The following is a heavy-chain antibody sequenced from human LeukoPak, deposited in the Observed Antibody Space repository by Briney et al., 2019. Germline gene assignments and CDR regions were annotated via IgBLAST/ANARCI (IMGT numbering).Heavy chain of an antibody. CDR1: GGSFSGYY. CDR3: ARGGIAAADYYFDY. V-gene: IGHV4-34*01. J-gene: IGHJ4*02. CDR2: INHSGST. Sequence: SETLSLTCAVHGGSFSGYYWSWIRQPPGKGLEWIGEINHSGSTNYNPSLKSRVTISVGASKNQFSLKLSSVTAADTAVYYCARGGIAAADYYFDYWGQGTLVTVSS. D-gene: IGHD6-13*01.